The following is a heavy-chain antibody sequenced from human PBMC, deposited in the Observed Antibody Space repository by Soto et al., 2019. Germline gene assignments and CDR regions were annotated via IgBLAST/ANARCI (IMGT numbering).Heavy chain of an antibody. V-gene: IGHV4-39*01. CDR1: GGSISSSSYY. J-gene: IGHJ4*02. CDR3: ARSMIEEYFDY. CDR2: IYYSGST. D-gene: IGHD3-22*01. Sequence: LEILSLTCTVSGGSISSSSYYWGWIRQPPGKGLEWIGSIYYSGSTYYNPSLKSRVTISVDTSKNQFSLKLSSVTAADTAVYYCARSMIEEYFDYWGQGTLVTVSS.